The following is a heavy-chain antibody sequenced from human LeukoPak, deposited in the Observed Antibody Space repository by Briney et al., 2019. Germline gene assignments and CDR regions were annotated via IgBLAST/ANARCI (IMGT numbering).Heavy chain of an antibody. V-gene: IGHV3-15*01. CDR1: RFAFSNAW. CDR2: IKSKTNGGTT. Sequence: GGSLRLSCAASRFAFSNAWMSWVRQAPGKGLEWVGRIKSKTNGGTTDYAAPVKGRFTISRDDSKNMLVLQMNTLKTEDTAVYYCTSDDPVNRSWGKGTLVTVSS. J-gene: IGHJ4*02. D-gene: IGHD2/OR15-2a*01. CDR3: TSDDPVNRS.